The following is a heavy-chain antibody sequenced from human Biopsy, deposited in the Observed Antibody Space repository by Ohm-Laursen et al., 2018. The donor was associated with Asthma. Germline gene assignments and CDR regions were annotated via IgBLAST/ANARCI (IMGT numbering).Heavy chain of an antibody. V-gene: IGHV1-3*01. CDR3: ARTYYDFLTGQVNDAFDL. Sequence: GSSVKVSCNASGYTFIHFAIHWVRQAPGQRLEWMGWINAGDGNTKYSQKFQGRVTITRDTSASTAYMDLRSLRSEDTAMYYCARTYYDFLTGQVNDAFDLWGQGTMVTVSS. D-gene: IGHD3-9*01. J-gene: IGHJ3*01. CDR2: INAGDGNT. CDR1: GYTFIHFA.